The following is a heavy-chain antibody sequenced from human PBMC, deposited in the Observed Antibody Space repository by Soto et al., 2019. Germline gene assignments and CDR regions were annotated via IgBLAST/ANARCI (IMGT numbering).Heavy chain of an antibody. CDR1: GFNFNNYG. J-gene: IGHJ3*01. D-gene: IGHD6-13*01. V-gene: IGHV3-30*18. CDR2: ISNDGSDK. CDR3: AKDQGIAASHGID. Sequence: QVQLVGSGGGVVQPGRSLRVSCAASGFNFNNYGMHWVRQAPGNGLEWVATISNDGSDKYYADSVKGRLTISRDNSKNTVYLQINSLRAEETAVYYCAKDQGIAASHGIDWGQGTMVTVSS.